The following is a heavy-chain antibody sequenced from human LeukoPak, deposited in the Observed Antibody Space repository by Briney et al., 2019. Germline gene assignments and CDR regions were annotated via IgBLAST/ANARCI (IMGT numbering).Heavy chain of an antibody. Sequence: PGGSLRLSCAASGFTFSSYGMQWVRQAPGKGLEWVAVISHDGTVQHYADSVKGRFTISRDNSDSTLYLQMNSLRDEDTAMYYCAKEGTAMASSYFDYWGQGTLTTVSS. V-gene: IGHV3-30*18. J-gene: IGHJ4*02. CDR2: ISHDGTVQ. CDR3: AKEGTAMASSYFDY. CDR1: GFTFSSYG. D-gene: IGHD5-18*01.